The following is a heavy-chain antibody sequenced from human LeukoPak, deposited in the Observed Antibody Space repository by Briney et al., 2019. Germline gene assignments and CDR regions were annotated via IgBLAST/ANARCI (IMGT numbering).Heavy chain of an antibody. D-gene: IGHD3-22*01. J-gene: IGHJ4*02. V-gene: IGHV3-48*01. CDR2: ISGSSSTI. CDR1: GFIFSNYG. Sequence: AGGSLRLSCAASGFIFSNYGMNWVRQAPGKGLEWGSYISGSSSTIYYADSVKGRFTISRDNGKNTLYLQMNSLRAEDTAVYYCARGSTYYDSSGQVPFDYWGQGTLVTVSS. CDR3: ARGSTYYDSSGQVPFDY.